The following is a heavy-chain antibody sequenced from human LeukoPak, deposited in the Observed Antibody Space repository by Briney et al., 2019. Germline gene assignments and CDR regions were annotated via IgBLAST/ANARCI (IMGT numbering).Heavy chain of an antibody. CDR1: GFTFSSYA. J-gene: IGHJ4*02. CDR3: AKSWDGDYWGY. D-gene: IGHD4-17*01. Sequence: GGSLRLSCAASGFTFSSYAMSCVRQAPGKGLEWVSAISGSGGSTYYADSVKGRFTISRDNSKNTLYLQMNSLRAEDTAVYYCAKSWDGDYWGYWGQGTPVTVSS. CDR2: ISGSGGST. V-gene: IGHV3-23*01.